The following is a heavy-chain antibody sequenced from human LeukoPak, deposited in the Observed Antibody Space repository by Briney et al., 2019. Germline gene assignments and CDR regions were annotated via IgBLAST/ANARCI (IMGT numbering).Heavy chain of an antibody. D-gene: IGHD6-13*01. Sequence: GGSLRLSCEASGFTFRSYGMQWVRQAPGMGPEWVSVISHDGTVTHYADSVKGRFTISRDSSTNTLYLQTDSLRTEDTAVYYCAKEGSQYASSWFDYWGQGTLVTVSS. J-gene: IGHJ4*02. CDR1: GFTFRSYG. V-gene: IGHV3-30*18. CDR2: ISHDGTVT. CDR3: AKEGSQYASSWFDY.